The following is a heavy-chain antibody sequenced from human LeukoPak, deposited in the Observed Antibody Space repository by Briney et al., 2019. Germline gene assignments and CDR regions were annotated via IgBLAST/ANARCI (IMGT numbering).Heavy chain of an antibody. CDR2: IKQDGSEK. CDR3: ARARITMVRGVIRRPTYYFDY. CDR1: GFTFSSYW. D-gene: IGHD3-10*01. Sequence: GGSLRLSCAASGFTFSSYWMSWVRQAPGKGLEWVANIKQDGSEKYYVDSVKGRFTISRDNAKSSLYLQMNSLRAEDTAVYYCARARITMVRGVIRRPTYYFDYWGQGTLVTVSS. J-gene: IGHJ4*02. V-gene: IGHV3-7*01.